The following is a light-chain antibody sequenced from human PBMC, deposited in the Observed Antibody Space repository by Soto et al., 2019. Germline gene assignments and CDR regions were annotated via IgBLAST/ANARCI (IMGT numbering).Light chain of an antibody. CDR2: KAS. J-gene: IGKJ2*01. CDR3: QHYNSSPMYT. CDR1: QSISSW. Sequence: DIQMTQSPSTLSASVGDRVTITCRASQSISSWLAWFQQKPGKAPKLLIFKASFLETGVPSRFSGTGSGTEFTLTISSRQPDDFATYYCQHYNSSPMYTFGQGTKLEIK. V-gene: IGKV1-5*03.